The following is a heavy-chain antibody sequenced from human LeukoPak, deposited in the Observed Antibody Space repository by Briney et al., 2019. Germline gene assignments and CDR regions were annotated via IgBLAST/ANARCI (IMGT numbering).Heavy chain of an antibody. CDR3: ARLYSSSR. CDR1: GDSISSGDYY. V-gene: IGHV4-61*02. J-gene: IGHJ4*02. Sequence: SETLSLTCTVSGDSISSGDYYWSWIRQPAGKGLEWIGRISSSGSTNYNPSLKSRVTISVDTSKNQFSLKLSSVTAADTAVYYCARLYSSSRWGQGTLVTVSS. CDR2: ISSSGST. D-gene: IGHD6-6*01.